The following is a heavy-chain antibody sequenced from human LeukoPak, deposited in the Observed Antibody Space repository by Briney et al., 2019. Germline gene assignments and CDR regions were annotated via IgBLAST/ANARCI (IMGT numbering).Heavy chain of an antibody. CDR2: ISSSGGST. D-gene: IGHD3-22*01. V-gene: IGHV3-23*01. CDR1: GFTFSSYA. Sequence: GGSLRLSCAAYGFTFSSYAMSWVRQAPGKGLEWVSAISSSGGSTYYADSVKGRFTISRDNSKNTLYLQMNSLRAEDTAVYYCGKVWDTYYYDSSGSFDYWGQGTLVTVSS. J-gene: IGHJ4*02. CDR3: GKVWDTYYYDSSGSFDY.